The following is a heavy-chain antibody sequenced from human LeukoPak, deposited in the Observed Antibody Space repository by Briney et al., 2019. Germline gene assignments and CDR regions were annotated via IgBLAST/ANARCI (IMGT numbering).Heavy chain of an antibody. CDR1: GFTFSNAW. CDR3: TTSQPYYYYMDV. V-gene: IGHV3-15*01. Sequence: NPGGSLRLSCAASGFTFSNAWMSWVRQAPGKGLEWVGRIKSKTDGGTTDYAAPVKGRFTISRDDSKNTLYLQMNSLKTEDTAVYYCTTSQPYYYYMDVWGRGTTVTVSS. D-gene: IGHD2-2*01. J-gene: IGHJ6*03. CDR2: IKSKTDGGTT.